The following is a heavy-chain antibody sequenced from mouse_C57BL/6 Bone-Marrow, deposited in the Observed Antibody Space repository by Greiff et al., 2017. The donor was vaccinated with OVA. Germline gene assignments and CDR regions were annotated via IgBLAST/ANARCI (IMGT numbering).Heavy chain of an antibody. CDR2: IRNKANGYTT. D-gene: IGHD3-2*02. Sequence: EVQVVESGGGLVQPGGSLSLSCAASGFTFTDYYMSWVRQPPGKALEWLGFIRNKANGYTTEYSASVKGRFTISRDNSQSILYLQMNALRAEDSATYYCASPLDSSGFAYWGQGTLVTVSA. CDR1: GFTFTDYY. CDR3: ASPLDSSGFAY. V-gene: IGHV7-3*01. J-gene: IGHJ3*01.